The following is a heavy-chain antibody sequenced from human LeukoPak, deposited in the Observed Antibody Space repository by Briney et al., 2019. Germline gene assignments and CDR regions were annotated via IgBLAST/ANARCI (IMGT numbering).Heavy chain of an antibody. Sequence: ASVKVSCKASGYTFTGYYMHWVRQAPGQGLEWMGWINPNSGGTNYAQKFQGRVTMTRDTSISTAYMELSRLRSDDTAVYYCAVCSSTSCYILVDYWGQGTLVTVSS. J-gene: IGHJ4*02. V-gene: IGHV1-2*02. CDR1: GYTFTGYY. D-gene: IGHD2-2*01. CDR3: AVCSSTSCYILVDY. CDR2: INPNSGGT.